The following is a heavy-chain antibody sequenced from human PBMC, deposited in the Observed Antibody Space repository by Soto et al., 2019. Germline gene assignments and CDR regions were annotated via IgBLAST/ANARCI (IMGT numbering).Heavy chain of an antibody. J-gene: IGHJ4*02. V-gene: IGHV3-74*01. Sequence: EVQLVESGGGLVQPGGSLRLSCAASGFIFSTFWMHWVRQAPGKGLVWVSRISSDGSRTSYADSVKGRFTISRDNAKNTLYLQMNSLRAEDTAIYYCARVYSSLSSYDYWGQGTLVTVSS. D-gene: IGHD5-18*01. CDR3: ARVYSSLSSYDY. CDR2: ISSDGSRT. CDR1: GFIFSTFW.